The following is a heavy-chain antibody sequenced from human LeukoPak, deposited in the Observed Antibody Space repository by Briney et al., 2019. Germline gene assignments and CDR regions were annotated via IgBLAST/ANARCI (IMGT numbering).Heavy chain of an antibody. CDR1: GGSFSGYY. CDR3: ARSGVVRTSNWFDP. V-gene: IGHV4-34*01. Sequence: RTSETLSLTCAVYGGSFSGYYWSWIRQLPGKGLEWVGEINHSGSTNYNPSLKSRVTISVDTSKNQFSLKLSSVTAADTAVYYCARSGVVRTSNWFDPWGQGTLVTVSS. J-gene: IGHJ5*02. CDR2: INHSGST. D-gene: IGHD3-3*01.